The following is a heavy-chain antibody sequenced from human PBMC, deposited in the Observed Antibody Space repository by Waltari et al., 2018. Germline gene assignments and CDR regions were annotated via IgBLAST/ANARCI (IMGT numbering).Heavy chain of an antibody. Sequence: EVHLVESGGGLVHPGDSVRLSCAASGVIVSNNYMSWVRQRPGKGLEWGSVIYRGGETYYADSVKGRFTISRDNSKNTLDLQMNNVRAEDTAVYYCTSDHGLSWPLDWGQGTMVTVSS. CDR1: GVIVSNNY. CDR3: TSDHGLSWPLD. V-gene: IGHV3-53*01. J-gene: IGHJ4*02. CDR2: IYRGGET. D-gene: IGHD6-13*01.